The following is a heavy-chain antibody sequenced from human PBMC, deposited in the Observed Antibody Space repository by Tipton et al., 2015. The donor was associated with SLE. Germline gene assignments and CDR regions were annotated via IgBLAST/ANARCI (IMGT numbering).Heavy chain of an antibody. CDR2: ISWNSGSI. V-gene: IGHV3-9*01. J-gene: IGHJ4*02. D-gene: IGHD4-17*01. CDR3: ARESTVTTSDY. Sequence: SLRLSCAASGFTFDDYAMHWVRQTPGKGLEWVSGISWNSGSIGYVDSVKGRFTISRDNAKNSLYLQMNSLRAEDTALYYCARESTVTTSDYWGQGTLVTVSS. CDR1: GFTFDDYA.